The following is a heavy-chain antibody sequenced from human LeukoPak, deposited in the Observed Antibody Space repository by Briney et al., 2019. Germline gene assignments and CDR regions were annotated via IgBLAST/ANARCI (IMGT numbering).Heavy chain of an antibody. CDR1: GFTFSSYA. Sequence: GGSLRLSCAASGFTFSSYAMHWVRQAPGKGLEWVAVISYDGSNKYYADSVKGRFTISRDNAKNSLYLQMNSLRAEDMALYYCAKDRSSWSDAFDIWGQGTMVTVSS. J-gene: IGHJ3*02. D-gene: IGHD6-13*01. V-gene: IGHV3-30-3*01. CDR2: ISYDGSNK. CDR3: AKDRSSWSDAFDI.